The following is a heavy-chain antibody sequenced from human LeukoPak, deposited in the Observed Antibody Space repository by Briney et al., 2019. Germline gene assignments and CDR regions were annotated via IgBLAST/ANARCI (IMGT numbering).Heavy chain of an antibody. D-gene: IGHD4-11*01. Sequence: GGSLRLSCAASGFTFSSYGMHWVRQAPGKGLEWVAVIWYDGSNKYYADSVKGRFTISRDSSKNTLYLQMNSLRAEDTAMYYCAKDIDYSSPTYYFDYWGQGTLVTVSS. J-gene: IGHJ4*02. CDR1: GFTFSSYG. V-gene: IGHV3-33*06. CDR2: IWYDGSNK. CDR3: AKDIDYSSPTYYFDY.